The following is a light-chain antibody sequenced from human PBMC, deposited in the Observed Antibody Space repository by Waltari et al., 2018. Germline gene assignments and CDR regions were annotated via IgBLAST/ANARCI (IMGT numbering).Light chain of an antibody. J-gene: IGLJ3*02. CDR1: SSDVGGYNY. CDR3: CSYAGSITFWV. V-gene: IGLV2-11*01. CDR2: DVT. Sequence: QSALTQPRSVSGSPGQSVTISCTGTSSDVGGYNYVSWYQHHPGKAPKLIIYDVTKRPSGVPDRFSASKSDNTASLTISVLQAEDEADYYCCSYAGSITFWVFGGGTKLTVL.